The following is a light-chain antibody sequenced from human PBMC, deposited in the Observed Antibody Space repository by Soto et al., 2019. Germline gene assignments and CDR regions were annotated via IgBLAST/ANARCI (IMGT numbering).Light chain of an antibody. V-gene: IGKV1-27*01. CDR3: HFSIT. J-gene: IGKJ5*01. CDR2: AAS. CDR1: QSISNY. Sequence: DIPMTQSPSSLSASVGDRVTITCRASQSISNYLAWYQQKPGKLPKLLIYAASSLQSGVPSRFSGGGSGTDFTLNTSSLEPEDVATYYCHFSITVGQGTRLEIK.